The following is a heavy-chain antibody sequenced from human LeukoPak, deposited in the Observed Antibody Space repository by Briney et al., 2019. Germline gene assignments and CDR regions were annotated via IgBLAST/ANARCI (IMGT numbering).Heavy chain of an antibody. D-gene: IGHD6-13*01. J-gene: IGHJ3*02. Sequence: GGSLRLSCAASGFTFSSYGMNWVRQAPGKGLEWLSYISSSSNSIYYADSVKGRFTISRDNAKNSLFLQMNSLRAEDMALYYCVRETDSSTLGDAFDIWGQGTMVTV. CDR2: ISSSSNSI. CDR1: GFTFSSYG. V-gene: IGHV3-48*01. CDR3: VRETDSSTLGDAFDI.